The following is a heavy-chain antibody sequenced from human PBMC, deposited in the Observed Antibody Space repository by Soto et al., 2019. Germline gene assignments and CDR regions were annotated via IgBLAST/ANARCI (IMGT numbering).Heavy chain of an antibody. CDR3: AKVHGSGTYYNFPDY. D-gene: IGHD3-10*01. CDR1: GFTFSPYA. CDR2: ISASGGST. V-gene: IGHV3-23*01. J-gene: IGHJ4*02. Sequence: GRSLRLPCAASGFTFSPYAMSWVRQAPGKGLQWVSTISASGGSTYYAASVKGRFTISRDNSKNTLYLLMNSLSAEDTALYYCAKVHGSGTYYNFPDYWGQGTLVTVSS.